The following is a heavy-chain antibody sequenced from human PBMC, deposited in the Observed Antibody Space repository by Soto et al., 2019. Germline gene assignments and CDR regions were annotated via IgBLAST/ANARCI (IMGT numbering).Heavy chain of an antibody. CDR3: ARDGCSGGSCYFDY. Sequence: RASVKVSCKASGGTFSSYAISRVRQAPGQGLEWMGGIIPIFGTANYAQKFQGRVTITADESTSTAYMELSSLRSEDTAVYYCARDGCSGGSCYFDYWGQGPLVTVSS. CDR2: IIPIFGTA. J-gene: IGHJ4*02. CDR1: GGTFSSYA. D-gene: IGHD2-15*01. V-gene: IGHV1-69*13.